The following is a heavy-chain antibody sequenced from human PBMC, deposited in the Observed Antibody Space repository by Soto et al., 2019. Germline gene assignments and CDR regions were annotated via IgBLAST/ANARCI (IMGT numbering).Heavy chain of an antibody. CDR3: ARDKGNNDAVDI. V-gene: IGHV4-59*01. CDR1: GGSISSYY. CDR2: MYDSVIT. J-gene: IGHJ3*02. Sequence: PSETLSLTCTVSGGSISSYYWSWIRRPPGKGLYCIGYMYDSVITNXXPCLKSRXXISVDTSKNQXCLKLXSVTAAYTAVYYCARDKGNNDAVDIWAQGTMVTVSS. D-gene: IGHD1-1*01.